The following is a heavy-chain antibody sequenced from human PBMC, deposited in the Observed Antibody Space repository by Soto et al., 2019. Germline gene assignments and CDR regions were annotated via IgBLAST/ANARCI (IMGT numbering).Heavy chain of an antibody. Sequence: GGYPRLYCSASGFTLTIYAMRWARQAPVKGIVWVSASSGSGGSTYYADSVKGRFTISRDNSKNTLYLQMNSLRAEDTAVYYCAKSPFMITFGGVIVPDAFDIWGQGTMVTVSS. CDR3: AKSPFMITFGGVIVPDAFDI. J-gene: IGHJ3*02. CDR1: GFTLTIYA. D-gene: IGHD3-16*02. V-gene: IGHV3-23*01. CDR2: SSGSGGST.